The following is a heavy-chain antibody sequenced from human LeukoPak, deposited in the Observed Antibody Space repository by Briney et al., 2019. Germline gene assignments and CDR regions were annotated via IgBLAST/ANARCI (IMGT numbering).Heavy chain of an antibody. V-gene: IGHV3-9*01. CDR2: ISWNSGSI. J-gene: IGHJ6*02. CDR1: GFTFDDYA. CDR3: AKDTTIVATSGGMDV. D-gene: IGHD5-12*01. Sequence: GRSLRLSCAASGFTFDDYAMHWVRQAPGKGLEWVSGISWNSGSIVYADSVKGRFTISRDNAKNSLHLQMNSLRAEDTALYYCAKDTTIVATSGGMDVWGQGTTVTVSS.